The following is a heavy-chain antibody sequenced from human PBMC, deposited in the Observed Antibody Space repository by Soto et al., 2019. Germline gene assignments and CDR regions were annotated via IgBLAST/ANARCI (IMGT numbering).Heavy chain of an antibody. J-gene: IGHJ4*02. D-gene: IGHD1-20*01. V-gene: IGHV4-31*03. CDR2: IYYSVST. CDR1: GGSISSGGYY. Sequence: QVQLQESGPGLVNPSQTLSLTCTVSGGSISSGGYYWSWIRQHPGKGLEWIGYIYYSVSTYYNPSLKSRVTISVDTSKNQFSLKLSSVTAADTAVYYCARVFGATYYFDYWGQGTLVTVSS. CDR3: ARVFGATYYFDY.